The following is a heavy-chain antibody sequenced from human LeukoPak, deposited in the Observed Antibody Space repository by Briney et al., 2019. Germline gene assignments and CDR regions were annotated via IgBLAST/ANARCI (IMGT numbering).Heavy chain of an antibody. CDR1: GFTFSSHE. CDR2: ISSSGSTI. D-gene: IGHD3-16*01. Sequence: GGSLRPSCAASGFTFSSHEMNWVRQAPGKGLEWVSYISSSGSTIYYADSVKGRFTISRDNAKNSLYLQMNSLRAEDTAVYYCAKDLGPSVEQPLYYWGQGTLVTVSS. CDR3: AKDLGPSVEQPLYY. J-gene: IGHJ4*02. V-gene: IGHV3-48*03.